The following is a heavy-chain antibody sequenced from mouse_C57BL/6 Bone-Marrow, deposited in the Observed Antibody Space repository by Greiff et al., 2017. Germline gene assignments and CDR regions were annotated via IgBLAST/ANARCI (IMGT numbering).Heavy chain of an antibody. CDR2: INPYNGDT. V-gene: IGHV1-20*01. CDR3: ARRNYYGSSLDY. CDR1: GYSFTGYF. Sequence: EVQLKESGPELVKPGDSVKISCKASGYSFTGYFVNWVMQSHGKSLEWIGRINPYNGDTFYNQKFKGKATLTVDKSSSTAHMELRSLTSEDSAVYYCARRNYYGSSLDYWGQGTTLTVSS. D-gene: IGHD1-1*01. J-gene: IGHJ2*01.